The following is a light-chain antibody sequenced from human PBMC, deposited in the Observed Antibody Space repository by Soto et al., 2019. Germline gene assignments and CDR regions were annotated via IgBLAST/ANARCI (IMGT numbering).Light chain of an antibody. CDR3: QQYHSWPLT. J-gene: IGKJ4*01. CDR2: GAS. V-gene: IGKV3-15*01. Sequence: EIVMTQYPATLSVSPWERATLSCMASQNVSSNLAGYQQKPGQAPRLLIYGASTRATGIPARFRGSGSGTEFNLTSRSLQSEDFAGYYCQQYHSWPLTFGGGTQGEIK. CDR1: QNVSSN.